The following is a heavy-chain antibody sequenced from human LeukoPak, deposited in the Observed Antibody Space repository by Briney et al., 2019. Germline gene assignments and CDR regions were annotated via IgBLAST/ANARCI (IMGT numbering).Heavy chain of an antibody. CDR1: GFTVSSNY. V-gene: IGHV3-53*01. Sequence: PGGSLRLSCAASGFTVSSNYMSWVRQAPGKGLEWVSVIYSGGSTYYADSVKGRFTISRDNSKNTLYLQMNSLSAEDTAVYYCASRYFDWSHDAFDIWGQGTMVTVSS. D-gene: IGHD3-9*01. CDR2: IYSGGST. CDR3: ASRYFDWSHDAFDI. J-gene: IGHJ3*02.